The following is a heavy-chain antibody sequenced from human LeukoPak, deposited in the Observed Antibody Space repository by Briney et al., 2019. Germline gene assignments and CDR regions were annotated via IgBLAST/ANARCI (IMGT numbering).Heavy chain of an antibody. Sequence: GGSLRLSCAASGFTFSSYAMSWVRQAPGKGLEWVSAISGSGGSTYYADSVKGRFTISRDNSKNTLYLQMNGLRAEDTAVYYCAKGWSTYYYYYMDVWGKGTTVTVSS. CDR1: GFTFSSYA. V-gene: IGHV3-23*01. J-gene: IGHJ6*03. D-gene: IGHD5/OR15-5a*01. CDR3: AKGWSTYYYYYMDV. CDR2: ISGSGGST.